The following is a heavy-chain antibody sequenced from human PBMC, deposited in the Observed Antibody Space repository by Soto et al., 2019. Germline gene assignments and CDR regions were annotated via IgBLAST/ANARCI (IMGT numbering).Heavy chain of an antibody. J-gene: IGHJ6*02. CDR2: ISRSSRAR. V-gene: IGHV3-48*02. CDR1: GFIFSNCN. D-gene: IGHD1-26*01. CDR3: ARDSERGYGMDV. Sequence: EVQLVESGGGLVQPGGSLRLSCSASGFIFSNCNMDWVRQAPGKGLEWISYISRSSRARLYTDSVRGRFTISRDNAKNSLFLQMNSLRDEDTAVYYCARDSERGYGMDVWGQGTTVTVSS.